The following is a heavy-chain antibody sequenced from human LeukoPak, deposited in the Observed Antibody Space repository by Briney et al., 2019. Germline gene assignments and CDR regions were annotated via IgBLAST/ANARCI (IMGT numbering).Heavy chain of an antibody. V-gene: IGHV3-20*04. Sequence: GGSLRLSCAASGFTFDDYGMSWVRQAPGKGPEWVSGINWNGGSTGYADSVKGRFTISRDNAKNSLYLQMNSLRVEDTALYYCASSSSWANDAFDIWGQGTMVIVSS. CDR2: INWNGGST. CDR3: ASSSSWANDAFDI. J-gene: IGHJ3*02. D-gene: IGHD6-13*01. CDR1: GFTFDDYG.